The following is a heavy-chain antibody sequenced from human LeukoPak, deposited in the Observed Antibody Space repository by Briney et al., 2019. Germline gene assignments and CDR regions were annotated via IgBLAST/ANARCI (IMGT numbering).Heavy chain of an antibody. J-gene: IGHJ4*02. D-gene: IGHD3-16*01. CDR1: GYSFTGYY. CDR2: INPYSGDT. V-gene: IGHV1-2*02. CDR3: ARLVHSGVGEDDY. Sequence: GASVKVSCKASGYSFTGYYIHWVRQAPGQGREWLGWINPYSGDTNYAQNFQGRVTVTRDTSISTAYIELSRLRSDDTAVYYCARLVHSGVGEDDYWGQGTLVIVSS.